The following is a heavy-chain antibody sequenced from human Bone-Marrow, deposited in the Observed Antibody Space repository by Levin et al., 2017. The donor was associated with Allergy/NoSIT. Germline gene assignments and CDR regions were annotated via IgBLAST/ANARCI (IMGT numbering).Heavy chain of an antibody. V-gene: IGHV1-18*01. CDR2: ISGNNANT. J-gene: IGHJ5*02. CDR1: GYPFSSYG. D-gene: IGHD6-19*01. Sequence: GESLKISCKASGYPFSSYGISWVRQAPGQGLEWMGWISGNNANTKYKEEFQGRVTMTTDTSTSTAYMELRSLRSDDTAVYYCANSLAVAGNWFDPWGQGTLVTVSS. CDR3: ANSLAVAGNWFDP.